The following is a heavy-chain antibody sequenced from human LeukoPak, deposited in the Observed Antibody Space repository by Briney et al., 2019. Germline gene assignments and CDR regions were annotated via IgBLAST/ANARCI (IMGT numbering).Heavy chain of an antibody. CDR1: GGSFSGYY. CDR2: INHSGST. Sequence: PSETLSLTCAVYGGSFSGYYWGWIRQPPGKGLEWIGEINHSGSTNYNPSLKSRVTISVDTSKNQFSLKLSSVTAADTAVYYCASGYYYGSGSYYRAFDYWGQGTLVTVSS. J-gene: IGHJ4*02. CDR3: ASGYYYGSGSYYRAFDY. V-gene: IGHV4-34*01. D-gene: IGHD3-10*01.